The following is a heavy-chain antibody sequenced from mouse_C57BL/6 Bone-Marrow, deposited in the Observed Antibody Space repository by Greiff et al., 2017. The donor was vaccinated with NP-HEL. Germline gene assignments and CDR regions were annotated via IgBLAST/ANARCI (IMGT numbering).Heavy chain of an antibody. J-gene: IGHJ4*01. V-gene: IGHV1-82*01. Sequence: VKLQQSGPELVKPGASVKISCKASGYAFSSSWMNWVKQRPGKGLEWIGRIYPGDGDTNYNGKFKGKATLTADKSSSTAYMQLSSLTSEDSAVYFCARRITTVVGYYAMDYWGQGTSVTVSS. D-gene: IGHD1-1*01. CDR3: ARRITTVVGYYAMDY. CDR1: GYAFSSSW. CDR2: IYPGDGDT.